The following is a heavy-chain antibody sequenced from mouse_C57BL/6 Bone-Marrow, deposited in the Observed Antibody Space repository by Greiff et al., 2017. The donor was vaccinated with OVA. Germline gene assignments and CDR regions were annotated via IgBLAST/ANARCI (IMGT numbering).Heavy chain of an antibody. CDR1: GYTFTSYG. Sequence: QVQLQQSGAELARPGASVKVSCKASGYTFTSYGISWVKQRTGQGLEWIGEIYPRSGNTYYNEKFKGKATLTADKSSSTAYMELRSLTSEDSAVYFCARGSNWYFDVWGTGTTVTVSS. J-gene: IGHJ1*03. CDR3: ARGSNWYFDV. CDR2: IYPRSGNT. V-gene: IGHV1-81*01.